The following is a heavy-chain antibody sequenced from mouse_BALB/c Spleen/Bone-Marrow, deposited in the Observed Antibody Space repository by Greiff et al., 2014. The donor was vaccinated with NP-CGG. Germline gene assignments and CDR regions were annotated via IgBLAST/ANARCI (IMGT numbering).Heavy chain of an antibody. Sequence: QVQLQQPGAELMKPGASVKISCKATGYTFSSYWIEWVKQRPGHGLEWVGEILPGSGSTNYNEKFKGKATFTADTSSNTAYMQLSSLTSEDSAVYYCARGDYFDYWGQGTTLTVSS. CDR2: ILPGSGST. J-gene: IGHJ2*01. CDR3: ARGDYFDY. CDR1: GYTFSSYW. V-gene: IGHV1-9*01.